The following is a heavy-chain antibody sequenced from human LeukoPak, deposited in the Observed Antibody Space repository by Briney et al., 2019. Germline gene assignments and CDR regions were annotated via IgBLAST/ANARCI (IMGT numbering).Heavy chain of an antibody. J-gene: IGHJ5*02. CDR2: INWNGGST. Sequence: PGGSLRLSCAASGFTFDDYGMSWVRQAPGKGLEWVSGINWNGGSTGYADSVKGRFTISRDNAKNSLYLQMNSLRAEDTALYYCARVVTIFGVVRHNNWFDPWGQGTLVTVSS. D-gene: IGHD3-3*01. CDR3: ARVVTIFGVVRHNNWFDP. CDR1: GFTFDDYG. V-gene: IGHV3-20*04.